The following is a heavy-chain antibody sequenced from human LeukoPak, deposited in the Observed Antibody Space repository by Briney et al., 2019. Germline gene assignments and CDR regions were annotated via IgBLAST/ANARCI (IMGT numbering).Heavy chain of an antibody. CDR1: GGSISSYY. Sequence: SETLSLTCTVSGGSISSYYWTWIRQPPGKGLEWIGYIYYSGSTNYNPSLKSRVTISVDTSKNQFSLTLSSVTAADTAMYYCATTENSSGWFGYWGLGALVTVSS. CDR3: ATTENSSGWFGY. V-gene: IGHV4-59*08. CDR2: IYYSGST. D-gene: IGHD6-19*01. J-gene: IGHJ4*02.